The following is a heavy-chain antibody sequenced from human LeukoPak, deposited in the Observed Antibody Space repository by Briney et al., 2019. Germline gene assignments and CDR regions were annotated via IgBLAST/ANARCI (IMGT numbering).Heavy chain of an antibody. V-gene: IGHV3-33*01. D-gene: IGHD3-9*01. CDR2: IWYDGSNK. Sequence: GRSLRLSCAASGFTFSSYGMHWVRQAPGKGLEWVAVIWYDGSNKYYADSVKGRFTISRDNAKNTLYLQMNSLRAEDTAVYYCARVESYFDWLLYAFDIWGQGTMVTVSS. CDR3: ARVESYFDWLLYAFDI. J-gene: IGHJ3*02. CDR1: GFTFSSYG.